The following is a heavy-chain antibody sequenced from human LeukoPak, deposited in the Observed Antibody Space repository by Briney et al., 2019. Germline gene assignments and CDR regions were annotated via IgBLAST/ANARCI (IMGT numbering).Heavy chain of an antibody. CDR2: INPNSGGT. CDR3: ARVRYYYDSSGYNNWFDP. D-gene: IGHD3-22*01. J-gene: IGHJ5*02. V-gene: IGHV1-2*02. CDR1: GYSLTDYQ. Sequence: ASVKVSCKTSGYSLTDYQMHWVRQAPGQGLEWMGWINPNSGGTNYAQKFQGRVTMTRDTSISTAYMELSRLRSDDTAVYYCARVRYYYDSSGYNNWFDPWGQGTLVTVSS.